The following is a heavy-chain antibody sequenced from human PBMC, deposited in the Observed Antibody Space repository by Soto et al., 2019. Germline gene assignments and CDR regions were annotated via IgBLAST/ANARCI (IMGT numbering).Heavy chain of an antibody. CDR3: ARDGYDILTGYRSYGMDV. CDR2: INAGNGNT. CDR1: GYTFTSYA. Sequence: QVQLVQSGAEVKKPGASVKVSCKASGYTFTSYAMHWVRQAPGQRLEWMGWINAGNGNTKYSQKFQGRVTITRDTSASTAYMELSSLRSEDTAVYYCARDGYDILTGYRSYGMDVWGQGTTVTVSS. J-gene: IGHJ6*02. D-gene: IGHD3-9*01. V-gene: IGHV1-3*01.